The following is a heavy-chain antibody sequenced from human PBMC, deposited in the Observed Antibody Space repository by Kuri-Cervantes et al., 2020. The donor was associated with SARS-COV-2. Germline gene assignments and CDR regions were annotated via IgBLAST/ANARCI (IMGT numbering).Heavy chain of an antibody. CDR1: GFTVSNNY. CDR3: AREYQLGY. J-gene: IGHJ4*02. CDR2: IYSGGST. Sequence: GESLKISCAASGFTVSNNYMSWVRQAPGKGLEWVSVIYSGGSTYYADSVKGRFTISRHNSKNTLYLQMNSLRAEDTAVYYCAREYQLGYWGQGTLVTVSS. V-gene: IGHV3-53*01. D-gene: IGHD2-2*01.